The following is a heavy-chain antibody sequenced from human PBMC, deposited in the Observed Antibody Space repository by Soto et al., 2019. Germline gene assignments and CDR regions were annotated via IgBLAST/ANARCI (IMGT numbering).Heavy chain of an antibody. D-gene: IGHD3-9*01. Sequence: QVQLQESGPGLVKPSGTLSLTCAVSGGSVNNDKWWSWVRQPPGKGLEWIGEIHSSGITNYNPSLKSRASIFVDKFKNQFSVKLTSVTAADTAVYFCAGPWSAGYGAFDPWGQGTLVTVSS. CDR3: AGPWSAGYGAFDP. CDR1: GGSVNNDKW. CDR2: IHSSGIT. J-gene: IGHJ5*02. V-gene: IGHV4-4*02.